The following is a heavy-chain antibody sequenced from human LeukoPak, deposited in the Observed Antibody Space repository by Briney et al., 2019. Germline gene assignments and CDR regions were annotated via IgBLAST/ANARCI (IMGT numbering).Heavy chain of an antibody. CDR3: ARIIVGAADRGYFDL. V-gene: IGHV1-2*02. J-gene: IGHJ2*01. CDR2: INPNSGGT. CDR1: GHTFTGYY. D-gene: IGHD1-26*01. Sequence: ASVKVSCKASGHTFTGYYMHWVRQAPGQGLEWMGWINPNSGGTNYAQKFQGRVTMTRDTSISTAYMELSRLRSDDTAVYYCARIIVGAADRGYFDLWGRGTLVTVSS.